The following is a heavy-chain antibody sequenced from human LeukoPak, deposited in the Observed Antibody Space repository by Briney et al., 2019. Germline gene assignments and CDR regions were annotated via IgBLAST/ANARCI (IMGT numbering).Heavy chain of an antibody. D-gene: IGHD3-10*01. CDR3: AREIFGLGSYPDY. CDR2: IWHDASHT. V-gene: IGHV3-33*01. CDR1: GFSFSTYA. J-gene: IGHJ4*02. Sequence: GGSLRLSCAASGFSFSTYAMHWVRQAPGKGLEWVALIWHDASHTFYTDSVKGRFTISRDNSKNTVYLQMNSLGGEDTVVYYCAREIFGLGSYPDYWGQGTLVTVSS.